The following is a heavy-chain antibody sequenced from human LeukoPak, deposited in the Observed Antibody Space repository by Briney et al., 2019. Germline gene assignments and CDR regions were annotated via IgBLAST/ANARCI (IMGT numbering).Heavy chain of an antibody. CDR2: ISGGSSTI. Sequence: GGSLRLSCSASGFTFSRYAMHWVRQAPGKGLEWISSISGGSSTIYYADSVKGRFTISRDNARNSLYLQMNSLRDEDTAVYYCARRDYGSGSFFGIDYWGQGTMVTVSS. CDR1: GFTFSRYA. CDR3: ARRDYGSGSFFGIDY. V-gene: IGHV3-48*02. J-gene: IGHJ3*01. D-gene: IGHD3-10*01.